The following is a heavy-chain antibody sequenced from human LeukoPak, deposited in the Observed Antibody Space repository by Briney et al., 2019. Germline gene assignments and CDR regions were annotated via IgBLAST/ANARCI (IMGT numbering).Heavy chain of an antibody. V-gene: IGHV3-33*01. Sequence: GGSLRLSCAASGFSFSTYDLHWVRQAPGKGLEWVAGIYYDGSDKFPADSVKGRFTISRDNSKNTLYLQMNSLRGEDTAVYYCASDPPWANDPFDIWGQGTMVTVSS. CDR1: GFSFSTYD. J-gene: IGHJ3*02. CDR3: ASDPPWANDPFDI. CDR2: IYYDGSDK. D-gene: IGHD7-27*01.